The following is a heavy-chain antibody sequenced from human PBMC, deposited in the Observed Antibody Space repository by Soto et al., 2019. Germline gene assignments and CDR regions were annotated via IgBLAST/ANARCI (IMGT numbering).Heavy chain of an antibody. D-gene: IGHD6-13*01. CDR1: GGSISSGDYY. J-gene: IGHJ5*02. CDR3: ARVSGIAAAAGKGVYWFDP. Sequence: PSETLSLTCTVSGGSISSGDYYWSWIRQPPGKGLEWIGYIYYSGSTYYNPSLKSRVTISVDTSKNQFSLKLSSVTAADTAVYYCARVSGIAAAAGKGVYWFDPGGRETLVTVSS. V-gene: IGHV4-30-4*02. CDR2: IYYSGST.